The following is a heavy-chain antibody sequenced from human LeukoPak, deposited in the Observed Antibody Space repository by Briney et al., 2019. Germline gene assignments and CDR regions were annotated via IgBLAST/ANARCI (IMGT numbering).Heavy chain of an antibody. D-gene: IGHD1-1*01. V-gene: IGHV3-11*06. J-gene: IGHJ4*02. CDR3: TRVGSSGSVDY. Sequence: PGGSVRLSCAASGFTFSDYYMSWIRQAPGKGLEWVSYISSRTSDTNYVDSVKGRFTISRDNAKNSLYLQMNSLRAEDTAVYYCTRVGSSGSVDYWGQGTLVTVSS. CDR1: GFTFSDYY. CDR2: ISSRTSDT.